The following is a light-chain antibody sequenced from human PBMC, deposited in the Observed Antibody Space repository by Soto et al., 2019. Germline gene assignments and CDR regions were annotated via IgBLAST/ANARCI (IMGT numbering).Light chain of an antibody. CDR2: GVT. V-gene: IGLV2-14*01. CDR1: SGDIGTHNY. CDR3: SSYTSSSTLIV. J-gene: IGLJ1*01. Sequence: QSVLTQPASVSGSPGQSITISCTGTSGDIGTHNYVSWYQQHPGEAPKLMIYGVTIRPSGISNRFSGSKSGNTASLTISGLQAEDEADYYCSSYTSSSTLIVFGTGTKVTVL.